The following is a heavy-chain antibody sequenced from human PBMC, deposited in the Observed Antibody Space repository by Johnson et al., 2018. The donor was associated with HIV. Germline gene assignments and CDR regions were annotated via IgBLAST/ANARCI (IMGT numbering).Heavy chain of an antibody. Sequence: VQSVESGGGLVKPGGSLRLSCAASGFTVSSYWMSWVRPAPGKGLEWVANIKHDGSEKDYVDSVQGRFPISSDNSKSMVYLQMISLRAEYTAVYYCAKLHCAGGGCDYDILFDAFDVWGQGTVVTVSS. CDR1: GFTVSSYW. D-gene: IGHD2-8*02. CDR3: AKLHCAGGGCDYDILFDAFDV. CDR2: IKHDGSEK. V-gene: IGHV3-7*01. J-gene: IGHJ3*01.